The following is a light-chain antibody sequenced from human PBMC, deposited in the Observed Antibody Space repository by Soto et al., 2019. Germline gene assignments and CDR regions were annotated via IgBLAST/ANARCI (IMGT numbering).Light chain of an antibody. V-gene: IGKV3-15*01. CDR1: QSISSS. CDR3: QQYNNWPLT. CDR2: GTS. Sequence: MTQSPSSLSASVGDRVTITCRASQSISSSLAWYQQKPGQAPRLLIYGTSTRANGLPARFSGSGSGTEFTLTISSLQSEDFAVYYCQQYNNWPLTFGGGTKVDIK. J-gene: IGKJ4*01.